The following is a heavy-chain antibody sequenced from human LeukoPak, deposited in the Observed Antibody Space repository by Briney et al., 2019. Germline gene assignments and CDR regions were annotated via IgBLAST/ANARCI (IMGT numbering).Heavy chain of an antibody. CDR1: GGTFSSYA. D-gene: IGHD2-2*01. V-gene: IGHV1-69*04. Sequence: GASVKVSCKASGGTFSSYAISWVRQAPGQGLEWMGRIIPILGIANYAQKFQGRVTITADKSTSTAYMELSSLRSEDTAVYYCAREWERDIVVVPAAFDYWGQGTLVTVSS. CDR2: IIPILGIA. CDR3: AREWERDIVVVPAAFDY. J-gene: IGHJ4*02.